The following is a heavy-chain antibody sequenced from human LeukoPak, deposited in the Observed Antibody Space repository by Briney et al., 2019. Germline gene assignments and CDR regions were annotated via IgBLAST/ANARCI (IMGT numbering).Heavy chain of an antibody. V-gene: IGHV3-23*01. CDR2: ISGSGGST. D-gene: IGHD2-15*01. CDR3: AKETGYCSGGSCYYFDY. CDR1: GFTFSSYA. Sequence: GGSLRLSCAASGFTFSSYAMSWVRQAPGKGLEWASAISGSGGSTYYADSVKGRFTISRDNSKNTLYLQMNSLRAEDTAVYYCAKETGYCSGGSCYYFDYWGQGTLVTVSS. J-gene: IGHJ4*02.